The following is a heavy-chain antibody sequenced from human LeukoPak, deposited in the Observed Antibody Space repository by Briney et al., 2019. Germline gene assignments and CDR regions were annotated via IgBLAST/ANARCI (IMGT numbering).Heavy chain of an antibody. Sequence: GESLKISCKGSGYRFTSYWIGWVRQMPGKDLEWMGLIYPDDSDTRYSPSFQGQVTISADKSISTAYLQWSSLKASDTAMYYCAIGGDSTTSCYRCFDYWGQGTLVTVSS. J-gene: IGHJ4*02. CDR3: AIGGDSTTSCYRCFDY. V-gene: IGHV5-51*01. CDR2: IYPDDSDT. D-gene: IGHD2-2*02. CDR1: GYRFTSYW.